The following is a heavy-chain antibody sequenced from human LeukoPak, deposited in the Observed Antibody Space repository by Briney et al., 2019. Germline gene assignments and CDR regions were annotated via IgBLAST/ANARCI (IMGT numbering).Heavy chain of an antibody. V-gene: IGHV3-64D*09. CDR1: GFTFRDFA. Sequence: PGGSLRFSCSVSGFTFRDFAMHWVRQAPGKGLEYVSSISSSGVATYYADSVKGRFTISRDNYKNTLYLQMSSLRAEDTAVYYSVKDRWVEYWGQATLVTVSS. CDR3: VKDRWVEY. J-gene: IGHJ4*02. CDR2: ISSSGVAT. D-gene: IGHD4-23*01.